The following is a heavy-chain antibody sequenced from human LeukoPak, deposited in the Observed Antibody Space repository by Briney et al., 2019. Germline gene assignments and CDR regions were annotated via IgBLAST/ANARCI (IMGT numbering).Heavy chain of an antibody. CDR3: ARDPYSSGSDAFDI. D-gene: IGHD6-19*01. V-gene: IGHV3-21*01. CDR1: GFTFSSYS. Sequence: GGSLRLSCAASGFTFSSYSMTWVRQAPGKGLEWVALITSGSVNKYYADSVKGRFTVSRDNAKNSLFLRMNSLRAEDTAVYYCARDPYSSGSDAFDIWGQGTMVTVSS. J-gene: IGHJ3*02. CDR2: ITSGSVNK.